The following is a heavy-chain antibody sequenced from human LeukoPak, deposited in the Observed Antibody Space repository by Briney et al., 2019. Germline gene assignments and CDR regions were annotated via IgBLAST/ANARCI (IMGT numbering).Heavy chain of an antibody. CDR1: GFTFSSYG. Sequence: GGSLRLSCAASGFTFSSYGMHWVRQAPGKGLEWMAVISYDGYYKYYADSMKGRFTFSRDNSKNTLYLQMNSLRAEDTAVYYCARESEGLDSWGQGTLVTVSS. CDR2: ISYDGYYK. V-gene: IGHV3-30*03. CDR3: ARESEGLDS. J-gene: IGHJ4*02.